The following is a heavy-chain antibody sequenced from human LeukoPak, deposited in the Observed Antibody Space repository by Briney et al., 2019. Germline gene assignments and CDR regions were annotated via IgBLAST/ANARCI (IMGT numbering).Heavy chain of an antibody. Sequence: GGSLRLSCAASGFTFNSYVMHWVRQAPGKGLEWVEFIRYDGSNKYYADSVKGRFTISRDNSKNTLYLQMNSLRAEDTAVYYCAKDGGSDPDAFDIWGQGTLVTVSS. CDR2: IRYDGSNK. CDR1: GFTFNSYV. CDR3: AKDGGSDPDAFDI. V-gene: IGHV3-30*02. D-gene: IGHD2-15*01. J-gene: IGHJ3*02.